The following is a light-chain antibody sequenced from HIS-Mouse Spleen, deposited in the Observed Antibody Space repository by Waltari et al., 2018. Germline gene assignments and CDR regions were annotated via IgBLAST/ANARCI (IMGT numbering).Light chain of an antibody. J-gene: IGLJ2*01. CDR2: DDS. CDR1: NIGSKI. CDR3: QVWDSSSDHVV. Sequence: SYVLTQPPSVSVAPGKTARITCGGNNIGSKIVHCYQQKPGQAPLLVVYDDSDRPSGIPERFSGSNSGNTATLTISRVEAGDEADYYCQVWDSSSDHVVFGGGTKLTVL. V-gene: IGLV3-21*03.